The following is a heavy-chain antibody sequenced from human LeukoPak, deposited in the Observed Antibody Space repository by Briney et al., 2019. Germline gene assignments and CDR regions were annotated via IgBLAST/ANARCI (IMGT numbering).Heavy chain of an antibody. Sequence: SETLSLTCAVSGGSMRTGLYYWNWIRQPAGKGLEWIGRIYPSGNTNYNPSLESRVAISVDTAKNQFSLKLISVTAADTALYYCARGQYDFWSGYDVNWFDPWGQGTLVTVSS. J-gene: IGHJ5*02. V-gene: IGHV4-61*02. CDR1: GGSMRTGLYY. CDR2: IYPSGNT. D-gene: IGHD3-3*01. CDR3: ARGQYDFWSGYDVNWFDP.